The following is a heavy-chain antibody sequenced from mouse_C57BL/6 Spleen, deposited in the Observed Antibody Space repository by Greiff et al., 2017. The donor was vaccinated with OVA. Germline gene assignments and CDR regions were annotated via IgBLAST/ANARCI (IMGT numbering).Heavy chain of an antibody. J-gene: IGHJ4*01. CDR2: IYPSDSET. CDR1: GYTFTSYW. V-gene: IGHV1-61*01. Sequence: VQLQQPGAELVRPGSSVKLSCKASGYTFTSYWMDWVKQRPGQGLEWIGNIYPSDSETHYNQKFKDKATLTVDKSSSTAYMQLSSLTSEDSAVYYCARRTTERAMDYWGQGTSVTVSS. CDR3: ARRTTERAMDY. D-gene: IGHD1-1*01.